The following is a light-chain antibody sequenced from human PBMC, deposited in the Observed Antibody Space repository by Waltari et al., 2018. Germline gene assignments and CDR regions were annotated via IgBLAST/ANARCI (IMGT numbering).Light chain of an antibody. CDR1: NLGDKY. CDR3: QAWDSSTVV. CDR2: QDS. Sequence: SYELTQPPSVSVSPGQTASITCSGDNLGDKYACWYQQKPGQSPVLGIYQDSKRPSGIPERFSGSNSGNTATLNISGTQAMDEADYYCQAWDSSTVVFGGGTKLTVL. V-gene: IGLV3-1*01. J-gene: IGLJ2*01.